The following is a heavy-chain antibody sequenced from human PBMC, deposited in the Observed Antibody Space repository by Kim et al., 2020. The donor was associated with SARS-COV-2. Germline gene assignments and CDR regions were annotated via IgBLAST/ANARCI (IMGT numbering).Heavy chain of an antibody. CDR3: ARRGVYSGYDSDAFDI. V-gene: IGHV7-4-1*02. J-gene: IGHJ3*02. Sequence: ASLKVSCKASGYTFTSYAMNWVRQAPGQGLEWMGWINTNTGNPTYAQGFTGRFVFSLDTSVSTAYLQISSLKAEDTAVYYCARRGVYSGYDSDAFDIWGQGTMVTVSS. D-gene: IGHD5-12*01. CDR2: INTNTGNP. CDR1: GYTFTSYA.